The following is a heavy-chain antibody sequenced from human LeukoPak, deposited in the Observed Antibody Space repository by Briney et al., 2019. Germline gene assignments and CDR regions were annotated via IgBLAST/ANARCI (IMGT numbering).Heavy chain of an antibody. D-gene: IGHD4-17*01. J-gene: IGHJ5*02. V-gene: IGHV5-51*01. CDR1: GYNFSRYW. CDR3: ARGDYDTSNFRSGKAPRANWFDP. CDR2: VYPGDSDT. Sequence: GESLKISCKASGYNFSRYWIGWVRQKPGKGLEWMGIVYPGDSDTRYSPSFQGQVIISADKSINTAFLQWNSLTASDTAMYYCARGDYDTSNFRSGKAPRANWFDPWGQGTLVTVSS.